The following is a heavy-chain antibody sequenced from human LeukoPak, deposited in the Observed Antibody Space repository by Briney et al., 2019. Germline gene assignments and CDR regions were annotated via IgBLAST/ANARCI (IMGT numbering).Heavy chain of an antibody. CDR3: ARGEVIVVVIYYFDY. D-gene: IGHD3-22*01. V-gene: IGHV3-23*01. CDR1: GFTFSSYA. J-gene: IGHJ4*02. CDR2: ISGSGGST. Sequence: GGSLRLSCAASGFTFSSYAMSWVRQAPGKGLEWVSAISGSGGSTYYADSVKGRFTISRDNSKNTLYLQMNSLRAEDTAVYYCARGEVIVVVIYYFDYWGQGTLVTVSS.